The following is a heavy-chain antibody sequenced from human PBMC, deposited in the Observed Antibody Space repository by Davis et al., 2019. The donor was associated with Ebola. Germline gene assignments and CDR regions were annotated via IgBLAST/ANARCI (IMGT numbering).Heavy chain of an antibody. D-gene: IGHD3-10*01. Sequence: AASVKVSCKASGYTFTSYYMHWVRQAPGQGLEWMGIINPSGGSTSYAQKFQGRVTMTTDTSTSTAYMELRSLRSDDTAVYYCARDGGVLMVRGVIGPGYYYYGMDVWGQGTTVTVSS. CDR2: INPSGGST. V-gene: IGHV1-46*01. J-gene: IGHJ6*02. CDR1: GYTFTSYY. CDR3: ARDGGVLMVRGVIGPGYYYYGMDV.